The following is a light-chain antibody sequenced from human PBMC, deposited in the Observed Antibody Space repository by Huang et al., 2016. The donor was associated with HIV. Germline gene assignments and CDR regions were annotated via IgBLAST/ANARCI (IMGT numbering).Light chain of an antibody. CDR1: QSISNY. CDR2: GAS. CDR3: QQNYGSPFT. Sequence: DIQMTQSPSSLSASVGDRVNITCRAGQSISNYLSWYQQRPGKAPKLLVCGASRLQSGVPSRFSGSGSGTDFTLTISSLQPEDFATYYCQQNYGSPFTFGGGTKVDIK. V-gene: IGKV1-39*01. J-gene: IGKJ4*01.